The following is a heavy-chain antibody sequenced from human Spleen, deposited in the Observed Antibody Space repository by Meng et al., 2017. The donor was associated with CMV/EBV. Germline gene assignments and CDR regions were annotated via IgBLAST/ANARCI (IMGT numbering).Heavy chain of an antibody. CDR3: AASGAVAGALDY. V-gene: IGHV1-18*01. J-gene: IGHJ4*02. CDR1: GGTFSSYA. CDR2: ISAYHGNT. D-gene: IGHD6-19*01. Sequence: QVQLVQSWAEVKKPGSSVKVSCKASGGTFSSYAITWVRQSPGQSLEWMGWISAYHGNTNYAQNLQDRVSMTTDTSTSTVYMELSSLRSDDTAVYYCAASGAVAGALDYWGQGTLVTVS.